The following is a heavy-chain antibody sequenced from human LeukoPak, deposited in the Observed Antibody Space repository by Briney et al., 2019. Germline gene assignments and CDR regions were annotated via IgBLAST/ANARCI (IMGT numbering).Heavy chain of an antibody. CDR1: GGSISSGDYY. CDR3: ARVRVTRYYFDY. V-gene: IGHV4-30-4*01. CDR2: IYYSGST. J-gene: IGHJ4*02. Sequence: SETLSFTCTVSGGSISSGDYYWSWIRQPPGKGLEWIGYIYYSGSTYYNPSLKSRVTISVDTSKNQFSLKLSSVTAADTAVYYCARVRVTRYYFDYWGQGTLVTVSS. D-gene: IGHD2-21*02.